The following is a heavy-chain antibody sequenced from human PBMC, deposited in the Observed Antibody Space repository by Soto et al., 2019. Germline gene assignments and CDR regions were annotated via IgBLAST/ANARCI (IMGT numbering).Heavy chain of an antibody. Sequence: EVQLVESGGGLVQPGGSLRVSCAASGFTLRTYSLNWVRQAPGRGLEWISYISSSGSTIYYADSVKGRFTVSRDNAKNSLSLQMNSLGDEDTAVYYWARVPSSGSYRSYSYFGMDVWGPGTTVTVSS. CDR2: ISSSGSTI. J-gene: IGHJ6*02. CDR3: ARVPSSGSYRSYSYFGMDV. V-gene: IGHV3-48*02. CDR1: GFTLRTYS. D-gene: IGHD1-26*01.